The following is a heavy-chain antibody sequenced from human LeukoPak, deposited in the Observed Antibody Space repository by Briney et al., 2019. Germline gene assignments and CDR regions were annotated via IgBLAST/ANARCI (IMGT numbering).Heavy chain of an antibody. CDR2: IYHSGST. CDR1: GGSISSSNW. D-gene: IGHD5-24*01. J-gene: IGHJ5*02. Sequence: PSETLSLTCAVSGGSISSSNWWSWVRQPPGKGLEWIGEIYHSGSTNYNPSLKSRVTISVDKSKNQFSLKLSSVTAADTAVYYCATGPQMATIRGWFDPWGQGTLVTVSS. CDR3: ATGPQMATIRGWFDP. V-gene: IGHV4-4*02.